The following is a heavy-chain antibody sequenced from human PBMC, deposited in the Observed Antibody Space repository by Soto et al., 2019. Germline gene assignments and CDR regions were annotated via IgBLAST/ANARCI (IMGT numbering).Heavy chain of an antibody. V-gene: IGHV1-18*01. CDR1: GYTFTSYG. Sequence: ASVKVSCKASGYTFTSYGISWVRQAPGQGLEWMGWISAYNGNTNYAQKLQGRVTMTTDTSTSTAYMELRSLRSDDTAVYYCARGRAAAGTVWWFDPWGQGTLVTVSS. CDR3: ARGRAAAGTVWWFDP. D-gene: IGHD6-13*01. CDR2: ISAYNGNT. J-gene: IGHJ5*02.